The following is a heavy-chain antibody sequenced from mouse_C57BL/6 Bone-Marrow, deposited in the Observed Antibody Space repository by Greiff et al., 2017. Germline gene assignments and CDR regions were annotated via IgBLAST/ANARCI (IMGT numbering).Heavy chain of an antibody. D-gene: IGHD1-1*01. CDR3: AREGSTVVFDY. CDR2: IDPSDSDT. J-gene: IGHJ2*01. Sequence: QVQLQQPGAELVMPGASVKLSCKASGYTFTSYWMHWVKQRPGQGLEWIGEIDPSDSDTNYNEKFKGKSTLTVDKSSSTAYMQLSSLTSEDSAVYYCAREGSTVVFDYWGKGTTLTVSA. V-gene: IGHV1-69*01. CDR1: GYTFTSYW.